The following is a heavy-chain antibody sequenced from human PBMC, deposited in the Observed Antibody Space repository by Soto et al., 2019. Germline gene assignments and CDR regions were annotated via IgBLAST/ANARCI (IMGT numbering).Heavy chain of an antibody. CDR2: IYSGGST. Sequence: GGSLRLSCAASGFTVSSNYMSWVRQAPGKGLEWVSVIYSGGSTYYADSVKGRFTISRDNSKNTLYLQMNSLRAEDTAVYYCGRWSGIAVAGTGYYYGMDVWGQGTMVTVSS. J-gene: IGHJ6*02. CDR3: GRWSGIAVAGTGYYYGMDV. D-gene: IGHD6-19*01. V-gene: IGHV3-53*01. CDR1: GFTVSSNY.